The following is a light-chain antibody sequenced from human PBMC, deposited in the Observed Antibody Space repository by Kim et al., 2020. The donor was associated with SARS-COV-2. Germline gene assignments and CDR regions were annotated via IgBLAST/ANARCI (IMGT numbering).Light chain of an antibody. V-gene: IGKV1-9*01. CDR3: QQVRSYPRT. J-gene: IGKJ1*01. Sequence: GERVTISCRARQTLSSNLAWYQQKPGNAPRLLIFAASTLDAGVPSRFSGSGSGTEFTLTINRMQTEDLAVYYCQQVRSYPRTFGQGTTVDIK. CDR1: QTLSSN. CDR2: AAS.